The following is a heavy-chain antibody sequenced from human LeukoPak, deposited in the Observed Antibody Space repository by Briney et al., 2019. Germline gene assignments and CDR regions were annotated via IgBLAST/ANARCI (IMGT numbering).Heavy chain of an antibody. V-gene: IGHV3-23*01. CDR3: AKYGPQDSGSSHFDY. J-gene: IGHJ4*02. CDR1: GFTFSSYA. Sequence: GSLRLSCAASGFTFSSYAMSWVRQAPGKGLEWVSAIRDSGSSTHYADSVKGRITTSRDNSKNTLFLQMNSLRAEDTAIYYCAKYGPQDSGSSHFDYWGQGALVTVSS. CDR2: IRDSGSST. D-gene: IGHD1-26*01.